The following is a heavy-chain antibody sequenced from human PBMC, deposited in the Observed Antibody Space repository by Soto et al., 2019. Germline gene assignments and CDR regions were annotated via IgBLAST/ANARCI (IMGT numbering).Heavy chain of an antibody. Sequence: QVQLMQSGAEVRKPGASVKVSCRASGYTFTDYDINWVRQATGKGLEWLGWMTPNSGNTGYALKFQGRVTLTRDISRSTAYMELSSLTSEDTAVYYCARNLYNAGDFDHWGQGTLGTVSS. D-gene: IGHD3-16*01. J-gene: IGHJ5*02. CDR1: GYTFTDYD. CDR2: MTPNSGNT. CDR3: ARNLYNAGDFDH. V-gene: IGHV1-8*02.